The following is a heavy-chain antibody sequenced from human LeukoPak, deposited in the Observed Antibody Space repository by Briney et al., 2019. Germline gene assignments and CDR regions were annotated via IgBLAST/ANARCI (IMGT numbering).Heavy chain of an antibody. CDR3: AKFASDTKPPFDY. Sequence: GGSLRLSCAASGFTFSSYAMSWVRQARGKGMEWVSAISGSGGSTYYADSVKGRFTISRDNSKKNMYMQMNSLRAEDTAVYYCAKFASDTKPPFDYWGQGTLVTVSS. V-gene: IGHV3-23*01. D-gene: IGHD5-18*01. CDR1: GFTFSSYA. J-gene: IGHJ4*02. CDR2: ISGSGGST.